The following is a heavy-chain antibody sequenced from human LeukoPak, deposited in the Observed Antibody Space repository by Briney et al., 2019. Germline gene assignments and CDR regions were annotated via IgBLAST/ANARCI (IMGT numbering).Heavy chain of an antibody. V-gene: IGHV3-74*01. CDR1: GFTLRDYW. CDR3: ARDRAESNWTNHTLFDS. J-gene: IGHJ4*02. D-gene: IGHD1/OR15-1a*01. Sequence: PGGSLRLSCEASGFTLRDYWMHWVRQAPGKGLGWVSRINGDESSRAYADSVKGRFTISRDNARNTLYLQMNSLRVEDTAIYYCARDRAESNWTNHTLFDSWGQGTPVTVSS. CDR2: INGDESSR.